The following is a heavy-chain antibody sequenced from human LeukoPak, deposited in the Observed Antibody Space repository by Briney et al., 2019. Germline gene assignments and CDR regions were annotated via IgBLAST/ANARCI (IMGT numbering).Heavy chain of an antibody. CDR1: GGSISSGDYY. CDR2: IYYSGST. D-gene: IGHD5-12*01. V-gene: IGHV4-30-4*01. J-gene: IGHJ4*02. CDR3: ARGGGLGEYSGYRIDY. Sequence: SQTLSLTCTVSGGSISSGDYYWSWIRQPPGKGLEWIGYIYYSGSTYYNPSLKSRVTISVDTSKNQFSLKLSSVTAADTAVYYCARGGGLGEYSGYRIDYWGQGTLVTVSS.